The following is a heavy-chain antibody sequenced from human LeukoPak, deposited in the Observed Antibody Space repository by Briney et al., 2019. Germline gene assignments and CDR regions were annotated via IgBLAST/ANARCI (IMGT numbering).Heavy chain of an antibody. CDR1: GFTFINAW. J-gene: IGHJ4*02. D-gene: IGHD3-22*01. CDR2: IKVKAHGGTI. CDR3: ARDPRVYYDSSGPPVY. V-gene: IGHV3-15*01. Sequence: GGSLRLSCAASGFTFINAWMAWVRQAPGKGLEWVGRIKVKAHGGTIEYAAPVKGRFTISRDDSKNTLYLQMNSLRAEDTAVYYCARDPRVYYDSSGPPVYWGQGTLVTVSS.